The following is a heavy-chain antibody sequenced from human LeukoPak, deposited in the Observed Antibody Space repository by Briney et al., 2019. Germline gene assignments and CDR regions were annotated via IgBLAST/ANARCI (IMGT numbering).Heavy chain of an antibody. CDR2: IYYSGIT. Sequence: SETLSLTCTVSGGSISSSSYYWGWVRQPPGKGLVWLWRIYYSGITYYNRSLKSRVTISVDTSNNQFSLKLSAVTAADTAVYYCARQTYYYDSSGYDDDFDIWGQGTMVTVSS. J-gene: IGHJ3*02. V-gene: IGHV4-39*01. CDR1: GGSISSSSYY. CDR3: ARQTYYYDSSGYDDDFDI. D-gene: IGHD3-22*01.